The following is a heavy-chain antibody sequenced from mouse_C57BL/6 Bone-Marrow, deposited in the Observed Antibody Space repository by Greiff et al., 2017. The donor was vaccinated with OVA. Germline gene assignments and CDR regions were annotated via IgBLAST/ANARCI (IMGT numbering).Heavy chain of an antibody. CDR2: IRNKANGCTT. V-gene: IGHV7-3*01. D-gene: IGHD1-1*01. Sequence: EVKVVESGGGLVQPGGSLSLSCAASGFTFTDYYMSWVRQPPGKALEWLGFIRNKANGCTTEYSASVKGRFTISRDNSQSILYLQMNALRAEDSATYYCARCAYYGSRDYFDYWGQGTTLTVSS. J-gene: IGHJ2*01. CDR3: ARCAYYGSRDYFDY. CDR1: GFTFTDYY.